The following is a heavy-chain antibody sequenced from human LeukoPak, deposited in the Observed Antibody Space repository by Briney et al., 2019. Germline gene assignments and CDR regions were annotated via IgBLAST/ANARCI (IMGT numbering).Heavy chain of an antibody. CDR2: FDPEDGET. J-gene: IGHJ6*02. CDR1: GYTLTELS. Sequence: ASMKVSCKVSGYTLTELSMHWVRQAPGKGLGWMGGFDPEDGETIYAQKFQGRVTMTEDTSTDTAYMELSSLRSEDTAVYYCATDTTQYYYDSSGYYVKHYYYYYGMDVWGQGTTVTVSS. V-gene: IGHV1-24*01. CDR3: ATDTTQYYYDSSGYYVKHYYYYYGMDV. D-gene: IGHD3-22*01.